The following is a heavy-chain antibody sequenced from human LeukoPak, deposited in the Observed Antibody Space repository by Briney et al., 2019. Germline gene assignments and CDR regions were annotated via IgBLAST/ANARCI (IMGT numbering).Heavy chain of an antibody. Sequence: GGSLRLSCAASGFSFSSYSINWVRQAPGKGLEWVSYISGDGNAKHYTDSVKGRFTISRDNAKNALYLQMNSLRAEDTAVYFCARDYIYAFDYWGQGTLVTVSS. J-gene: IGHJ4*02. CDR3: ARDYIYAFDY. D-gene: IGHD2/OR15-2a*01. CDR2: ISGDGNAK. V-gene: IGHV3-48*01. CDR1: GFSFSSYS.